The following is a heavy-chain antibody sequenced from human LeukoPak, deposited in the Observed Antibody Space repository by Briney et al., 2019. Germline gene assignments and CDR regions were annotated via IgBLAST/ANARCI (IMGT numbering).Heavy chain of an antibody. J-gene: IGHJ3*02. CDR2: MNPNSGGT. CDR3: GSEVVNTLLTNSEAFHI. Sequence: ASVKVSCKAAGYTFTGYYMHWGRQGPGQGLEWMGWMNPNSGGTNYAQKFQGRGTLTRDTSISTAYTELSRLRSDDTAVVDCGSEVVNTLLTNSEAFHIWGQRTMATVSS. D-gene: IGHD3-22*01. CDR1: GYTFTGYY. V-gene: IGHV1-2*02.